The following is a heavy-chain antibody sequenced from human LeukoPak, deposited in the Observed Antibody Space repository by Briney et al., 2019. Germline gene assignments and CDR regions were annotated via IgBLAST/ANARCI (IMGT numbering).Heavy chain of an antibody. CDR2: ISSSGSTI. D-gene: IGHD3-9*01. CDR3: ARVRYDILTGYLSYYYYYMDV. CDR1: GFTFSDYY. V-gene: IGHV3-11*01. J-gene: IGHJ6*03. Sequence: GGSLRLSCAASGFTFSDYYMSWIRQAPGKGLEWVSYISSSGSTIYYADSAKGRFTISRDNAKNSLYLQMNSLRAEDTAVYYCARVRYDILTGYLSYYYYYMDVWGKGTTVTVSS.